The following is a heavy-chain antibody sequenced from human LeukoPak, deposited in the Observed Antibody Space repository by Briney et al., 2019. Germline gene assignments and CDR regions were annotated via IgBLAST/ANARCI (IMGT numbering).Heavy chain of an antibody. CDR3: ARTIDY. CDR2: ISTSGSPI. J-gene: IGHJ4*02. Sequence: GGSLRLSCAASGFAFSSYNMNWVRQAPGKGLEWVSYISTSGSPIYYADSVKGRFTISRDNAKNSLYLQMNSLRAEDTAVYYCARTIDYWGQGTLVTVSS. CDR1: GFAFSSYN. V-gene: IGHV3-48*01.